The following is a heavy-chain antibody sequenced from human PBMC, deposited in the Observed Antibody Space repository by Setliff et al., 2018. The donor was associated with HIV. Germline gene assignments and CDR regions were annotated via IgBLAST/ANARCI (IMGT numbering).Heavy chain of an antibody. CDR1: GFTFSDYN. D-gene: IGHD2-2*01. J-gene: IGHJ2*01. Sequence: PGGSLRLSCAASGFTFSDYNMNWVRQAPGKGLEWVSYITSSGRSISYADSVKGRFTISRVNAKNSLYLQMNSLRAEDTAVYYCARSSLVVPSAKTHYFFDLWGRGTLVTVSS. V-gene: IGHV3-48*04. CDR3: ARSSLVVPSAKTHYFFDL. CDR2: ITSSGRSI.